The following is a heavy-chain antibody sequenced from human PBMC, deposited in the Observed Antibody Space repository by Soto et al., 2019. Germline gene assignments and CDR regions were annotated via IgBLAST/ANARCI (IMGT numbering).Heavy chain of an antibody. CDR2: IYPGDSQI. J-gene: IGHJ4*02. CDR3: ATTDWSFDY. CDR1: GYSFITYW. Sequence: EVQLVQSGAEVKKPGESLKISCKGSGYSFITYWIVWVRQMPGKGLEWVAMIYPGDSQIRYSPSFEGQVTISADKSIRTAYLQWSSLKASDTAMYYCATTDWSFDYWGQGTLVTVSS. D-gene: IGHD3-9*01. V-gene: IGHV5-51*03.